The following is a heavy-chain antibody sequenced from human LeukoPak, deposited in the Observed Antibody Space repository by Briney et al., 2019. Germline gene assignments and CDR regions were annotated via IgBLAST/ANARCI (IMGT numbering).Heavy chain of an antibody. D-gene: IGHD2-2*01. V-gene: IGHV4-34*01. CDR3: ARLPCSSTSCYVFWFDP. CDR2: INQSGST. J-gene: IGHJ5*02. Sequence: SETLSLTCAVYGGSFSGYYWSWIRQPPGKGLEWIGEINQSGSTNYNPSLKSRVTISVDTSKNQFSLKLSSVTAADTAVYYCARLPCSSTSCYVFWFDPWGQGTLVTVSS. CDR1: GGSFSGYY.